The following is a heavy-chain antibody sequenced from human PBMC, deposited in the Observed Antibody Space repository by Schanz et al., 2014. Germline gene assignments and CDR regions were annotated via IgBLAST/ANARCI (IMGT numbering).Heavy chain of an antibody. CDR1: GGTFSSYT. D-gene: IGHD4-17*01. CDR2: IIPVLNIA. V-gene: IGHV1-69*02. CDR3: ARGYGDSPTDV. J-gene: IGHJ4*02. Sequence: QLQLVQSGAEVKKPGSSVKVSCKLSGGTFSSYTISWMRQAPGQGLEWMGKIIPVLNIATYAQRFQGRVSITADTSTNTAYMELSSLRSEDTAVYYCARGYGDSPTDVWGQGTLVNGSS.